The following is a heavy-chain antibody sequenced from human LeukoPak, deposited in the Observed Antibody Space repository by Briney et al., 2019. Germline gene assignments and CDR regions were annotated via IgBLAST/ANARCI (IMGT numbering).Heavy chain of an antibody. CDR1: GFTFSNYA. V-gene: IGHV3-23*01. CDR3: AKAGDSGYSSRSYYFDY. J-gene: IGHJ4*02. D-gene: IGHD6-13*01. CDR2: ISGGGGGT. Sequence: PGGSLRLSCAASGFTFSNYAVSWVRQAPGKGLEWVSTISGGGGGTYYADSVKGRFTVSRDNSKNTLYLQMNSLRAEDTAVYYCAKAGDSGYSSRSYYFDYWGQGTLVTVSS.